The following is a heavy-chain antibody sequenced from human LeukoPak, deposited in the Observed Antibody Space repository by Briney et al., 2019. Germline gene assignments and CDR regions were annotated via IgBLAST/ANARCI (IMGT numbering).Heavy chain of an antibody. CDR3: ARSAEHCANGVCFTKYYMDV. V-gene: IGHV1-2*03. J-gene: IGHJ6*03. CDR2: INPNSGDT. CDR1: GHTFTASY. D-gene: IGHD2-8*01. Sequence: LGASVILSCKTSGHTFTASYIHWVRQAPGQGLEWMGRINPNSGDTDYAQRFQGRVTMTRDTSINTAYMEVRRLTSDNTADYYCARSAEHCANGVCFTKYYMDVWGTGTTVTVSS.